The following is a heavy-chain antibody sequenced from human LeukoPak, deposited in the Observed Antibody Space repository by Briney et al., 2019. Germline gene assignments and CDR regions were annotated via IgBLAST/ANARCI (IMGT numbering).Heavy chain of an antibody. CDR3: ATVAVIRGVTYFDY. D-gene: IGHD3-10*01. CDR1: GGSISSYY. J-gene: IGHJ4*02. Sequence: SETLSLTCTVSGGSISSYYWSWIRQPPGKGLEWIAYLFYSGSSDYNPSLESRVTISVDTSKNQFSLKLRSVTAADTAVYYCATVAVIRGVTYFDYWGQGTLVTVSS. V-gene: IGHV4-59*01. CDR2: LFYSGSS.